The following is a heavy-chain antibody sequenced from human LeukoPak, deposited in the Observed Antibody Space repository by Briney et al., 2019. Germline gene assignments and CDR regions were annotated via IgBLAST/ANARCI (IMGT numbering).Heavy chain of an antibody. V-gene: IGHV3-30*02. D-gene: IGHD3-22*01. Sequence: GGSLRLSCAASGFTFSNYAMDWVRQAPGKGLEWVAFILYDGSNKYYADSVKGRFTISRDNSKNTLYLQMNSLRAEDTAVYYCAKDGYYYDTIAYYDYWGQGTLVTVSS. J-gene: IGHJ4*02. CDR3: AKDGYYYDTIAYYDY. CDR2: ILYDGSNK. CDR1: GFTFSNYA.